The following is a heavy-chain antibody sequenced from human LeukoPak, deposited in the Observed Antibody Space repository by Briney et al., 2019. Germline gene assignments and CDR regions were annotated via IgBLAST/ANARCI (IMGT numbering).Heavy chain of an antibody. CDR2: ISWDGGST. D-gene: IGHD2-8*01. V-gene: IGHV3-43*01. J-gene: IGHJ6*02. CDR1: GFTFDDYT. Sequence: GGSLGLSCAASGFTFDDYTMHWVRQAPGKGLEWVSLISWDGGSTYYADSVKGRFTISRDNSKNSLYLQMNSLRTEDTALYYCAKDMASNRYCTNGVCHYGMDVWGQGTTVTVSS. CDR3: AKDMASNRYCTNGVCHYGMDV.